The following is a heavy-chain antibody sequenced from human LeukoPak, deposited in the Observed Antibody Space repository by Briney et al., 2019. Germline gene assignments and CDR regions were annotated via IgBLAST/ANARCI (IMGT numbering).Heavy chain of an antibody. J-gene: IGHJ5*02. CDR3: ASTMGYCSGGSCYSATSGWFDP. Sequence: SETLSLTCAVYGGSFSGYYWSWIRQPPGKGLEWIGEINHSGSTNYNPSLKSRVTISVDTSKNQFSLKLSSVTAADTAVYYCASTMGYCSGGSCYSATSGWFDPWGQGTLVTVSS. CDR2: INHSGST. V-gene: IGHV4-34*01. D-gene: IGHD2-15*01. CDR1: GGSFSGYY.